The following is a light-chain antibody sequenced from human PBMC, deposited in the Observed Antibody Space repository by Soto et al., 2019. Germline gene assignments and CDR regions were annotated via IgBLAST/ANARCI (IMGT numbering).Light chain of an antibody. CDR1: QSVKNH. CDR2: DAS. Sequence: TQSPATLSASSGDGITLSCRASQSVKNHLAWYQHRPGQAPRLLFYDASIRATGIPARFSAGGSGTEFTLVISSLQSEDAAVYYCQEYNAWPPGTFGQGTKVEIK. J-gene: IGKJ1*01. V-gene: IGKV3D-15*01. CDR3: QEYNAWPPGT.